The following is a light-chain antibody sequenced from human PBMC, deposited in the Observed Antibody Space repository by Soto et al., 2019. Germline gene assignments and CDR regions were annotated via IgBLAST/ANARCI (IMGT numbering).Light chain of an antibody. CDR2: AAS. CDR3: QQSYGTPIT. V-gene: IGKV1-39*01. CDR1: QGISSY. J-gene: IGKJ5*01. Sequence: DIQLTQSPSFLSASVGDRVTITCRASQGISSYLAWYQQKPGKAPKLLIYAASSLQSWVPSRFSGSESGTDFTLTISSLQPEDFGTYYCQQSYGTPITFGQGTRLEIK.